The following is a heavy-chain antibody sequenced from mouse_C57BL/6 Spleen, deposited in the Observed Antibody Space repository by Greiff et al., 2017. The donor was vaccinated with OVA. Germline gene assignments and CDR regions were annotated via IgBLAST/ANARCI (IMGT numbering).Heavy chain of an antibody. CDR3: ARWDYGATWYFDV. Sequence: QVQLQQPGAELVKPGASVKMSCKASGYTFTSYWITWVKQRPGQGLEWIGDIYPGSGSTNYNEKFKSKATLTLDTSSSTAYMQLSSLTSEDSAVYYCARWDYGATWYFDVWGTGTTVTVSS. J-gene: IGHJ1*03. CDR2: IYPGSGST. CDR1: GYTFTSYW. D-gene: IGHD1-1*01. V-gene: IGHV1-55*01.